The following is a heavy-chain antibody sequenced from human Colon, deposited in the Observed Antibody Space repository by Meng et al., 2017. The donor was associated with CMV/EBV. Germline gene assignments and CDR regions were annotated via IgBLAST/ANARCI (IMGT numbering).Heavy chain of an antibody. J-gene: IGHJ3*02. D-gene: IGHD3-22*01. CDR2: IKQDGSEK. V-gene: IGHV3-7*01. CDR3: ARDLGLIVVARDAFDI. CDR1: GFTFSHYW. Sequence: GGSLRLSCEASGFTFSHYWMHWVRQAPGKGLEWVANIKQDGSEKYYVDSVKGRFTISRDNAKNSLYLQMNSLRAEDTAVYYCARDLGLIVVARDAFDIWGQGTMVTVSS.